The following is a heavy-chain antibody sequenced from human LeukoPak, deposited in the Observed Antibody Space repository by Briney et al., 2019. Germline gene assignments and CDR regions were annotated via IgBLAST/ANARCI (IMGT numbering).Heavy chain of an antibody. CDR2: IIPIFGTP. J-gene: IGHJ3*01. Sequence: GASVKVSCKASGGTFSSYIITWVRQAPGQGLEWMGRIIPIFGTPDYAQKFQGRVTITADESTSTACMELSRLRFEDTAVYYCARQGYTNNLGGYFGDKDDGFDLWGQGTMVTVSS. CDR3: ARQGYTNNLGGYFGDKDDGFDL. D-gene: IGHD3-9*01. CDR1: GGTFSSYI. V-gene: IGHV1-69*13.